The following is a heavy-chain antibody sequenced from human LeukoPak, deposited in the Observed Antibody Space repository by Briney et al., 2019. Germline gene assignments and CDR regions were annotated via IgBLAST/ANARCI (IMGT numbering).Heavy chain of an antibody. CDR1: GGSISTYY. D-gene: IGHD5-12*01. V-gene: IGHV4-39*07. CDR3: ARDSTLVAPPFDY. CDR2: IYYSGST. Sequence: SETLSLTCTVSGGSISTYYWGWIRQPPGKGLEWIGSIYYSGSTYYNPSLKSRVTISVDTSKNQFSLKLSSMTAADTAVYYCARDSTLVAPPFDYWGQGTLVTVSS. J-gene: IGHJ4*02.